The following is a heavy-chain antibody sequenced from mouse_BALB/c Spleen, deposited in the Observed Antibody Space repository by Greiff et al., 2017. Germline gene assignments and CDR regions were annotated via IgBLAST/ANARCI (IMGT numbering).Heavy chain of an antibody. Sequence: EVQLQQSGPGLVKPSQSLSLTCSVTGYSITSGYYWNWIRQFPGNKLEWMGYISYDGSNNYNPSLKNRISITRDTSKNQFFLKLNSVTTEDTATYYCARDYYYGSRAMDYWGQGTSVTVSS. J-gene: IGHJ4*01. CDR3: ARDYYYGSRAMDY. D-gene: IGHD1-1*01. V-gene: IGHV3-6*02. CDR2: ISYDGSN. CDR1: GYSITSGYY.